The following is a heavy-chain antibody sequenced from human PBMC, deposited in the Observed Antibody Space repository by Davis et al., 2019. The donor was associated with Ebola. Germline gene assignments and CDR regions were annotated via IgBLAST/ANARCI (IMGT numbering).Heavy chain of an antibody. CDR3: ARSGLSFGVVKYHYGMDV. J-gene: IGHJ6*04. CDR1: GFTFSSYG. CDR2: ISYDGSNK. Sequence: GESLKISCAASGFTFSSYGMHWVRQAPGKGLEWVAVISYDGSNKYSADSVRGRFAISRDNAKNTLYLQLNSLRAEDTAVYYCARSGLSFGVVKYHYGMDVWGKGTTVTVSS. D-gene: IGHD3-3*01. V-gene: IGHV3-30*03.